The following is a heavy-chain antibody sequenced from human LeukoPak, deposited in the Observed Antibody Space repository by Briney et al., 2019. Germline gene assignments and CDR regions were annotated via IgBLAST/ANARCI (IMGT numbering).Heavy chain of an antibody. D-gene: IGHD3-3*01. CDR2: VTSTTSYI. CDR1: GFTFSDYT. CDR3: ARLFTIFGVVRGYFDL. J-gene: IGHJ2*01. V-gene: IGHV3-21*01. Sequence: GSLRLSCAASGFTFSDYTMNWVRQSPGKGLEWISSVTSTTSYIYYEDSVKGRFTISRDNAKNSLSLQMNSLRAEDTAIYYCARLFTIFGVVRGYFDLWGRGTLVTVS.